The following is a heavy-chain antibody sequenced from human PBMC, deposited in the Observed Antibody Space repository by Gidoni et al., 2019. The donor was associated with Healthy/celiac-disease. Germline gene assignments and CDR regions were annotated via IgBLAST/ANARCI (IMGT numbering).Heavy chain of an antibody. D-gene: IGHD2-2*01. J-gene: IGHJ4*02. Sequence: EVQLVESGGGLVKPGGSLRLSCAASGCTFSSYSMNWVRQAPGKGLELVSSISSSSSYIYYADSVKGRFPISRDNAKNSLYLQMTSLRAEDTAVYYCARAVVVPAATDYWGQGTLVTVSS. V-gene: IGHV3-21*01. CDR1: GCTFSSYS. CDR3: ARAVVVPAATDY. CDR2: ISSSSSYI.